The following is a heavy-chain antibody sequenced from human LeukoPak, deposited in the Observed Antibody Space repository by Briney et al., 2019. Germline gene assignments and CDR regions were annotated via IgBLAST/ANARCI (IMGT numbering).Heavy chain of an antibody. CDR2: VDHDGSGT. J-gene: IGHJ4*02. D-gene: IGHD4-17*01. CDR1: GFTFTSYW. V-gene: IGHV3-74*01. Sequence: GGSLRLSCAASGFTFTSYWMHWVRQPPGKGLVWVSRVDHDGSGTAYADSVTGRFTISRDNGKNTVYLQMNSLRAEDTAVYYCATDLGWGQGTLVTVSS. CDR3: ATDLG.